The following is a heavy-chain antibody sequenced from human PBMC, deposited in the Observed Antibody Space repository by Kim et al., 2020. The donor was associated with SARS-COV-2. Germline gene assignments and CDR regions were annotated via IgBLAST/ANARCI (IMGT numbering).Heavy chain of an antibody. CDR2: IKEDGSEK. J-gene: IGHJ4*02. CDR3: ARGGRPGDY. D-gene: IGHD6-6*01. Sequence: GGSLRLSCVASGFTFSYYWMSRVRQAPGKGLEWLAQIKEDGSEKFYVDSVKGRFTISRDNAKNSLYLQMDSLRAADTAVYYCARGGRPGDYWGQGTRVTVSS. CDR1: GFTFSYYW. V-gene: IGHV3-7*01.